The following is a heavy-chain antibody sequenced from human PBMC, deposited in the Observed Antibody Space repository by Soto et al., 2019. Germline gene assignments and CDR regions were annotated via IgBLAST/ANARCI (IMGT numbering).Heavy chain of an antibody. Sequence: QVQLVQSGAEVKKPGASVKVSCKASGYTFISYYMHWVRLAPGQGLEWMGIINPDGGGTSYAQQFQGRVIMTRDTSTSTVYMEMCSLRSEDTAVYYCAVGGNYLSMDVWGQGTTVTVSS. CDR3: AVGGNYLSMDV. D-gene: IGHD4-4*01. CDR1: GYTFISYY. J-gene: IGHJ6*02. CDR2: INPDGGGT. V-gene: IGHV1-46*01.